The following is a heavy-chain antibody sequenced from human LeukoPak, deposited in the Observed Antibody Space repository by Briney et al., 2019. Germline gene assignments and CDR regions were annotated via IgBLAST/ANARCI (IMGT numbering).Heavy chain of an antibody. D-gene: IGHD3-3*01. CDR2: ISYDGTNQ. J-gene: IGHJ4*02. CDR3: ARDRGDFWSGYYTNYFDY. Sequence: PGRSLRLSCAASGFTFSRYSLHWVRQAPGKGLEWVAVISYDGTNQYYADSVKGRFTISRDNSKNTLYLQMNSLRAEDTAVYYCARDRGDFWSGYYTNYFDYWGQETLVTVSS. V-gene: IGHV3-30*04. CDR1: GFTFSRYS.